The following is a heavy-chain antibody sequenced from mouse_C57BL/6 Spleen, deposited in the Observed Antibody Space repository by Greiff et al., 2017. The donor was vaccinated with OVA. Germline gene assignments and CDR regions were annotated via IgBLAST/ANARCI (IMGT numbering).Heavy chain of an antibody. Sequence: DVHLVESGGGLVKPGGSLKLSCAASGFTFSDYGMHWVRQAPEKGLEWVAYISSGSSTIYYADTVKGRFTISRDNAKNTLFLQMTSLRSEDTAMYYCARHYYGSSFRYFDVWGTGTTVTVSS. J-gene: IGHJ1*03. V-gene: IGHV5-17*01. CDR1: GFTFSDYG. CDR3: ARHYYGSSFRYFDV. CDR2: ISSGSSTI. D-gene: IGHD1-1*01.